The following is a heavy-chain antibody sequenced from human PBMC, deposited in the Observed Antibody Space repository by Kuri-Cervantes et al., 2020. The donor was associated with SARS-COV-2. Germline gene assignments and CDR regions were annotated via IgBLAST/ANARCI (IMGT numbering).Heavy chain of an antibody. Sequence: GESLKISCKGSGYSFTSYWIGWVRQMPGKGLEWMGRIDASDSYINYSPSFQGHVTISVDKSISTAYLQWSSLKASDTAMYYCARSEVEATTYLDYWGQGTLVTVSS. V-gene: IGHV5-10-1*01. CDR2: IDASDSYI. J-gene: IGHJ4*02. D-gene: IGHD1-26*01. CDR3: ARSEVEATTYLDY. CDR1: GYSFTSYW.